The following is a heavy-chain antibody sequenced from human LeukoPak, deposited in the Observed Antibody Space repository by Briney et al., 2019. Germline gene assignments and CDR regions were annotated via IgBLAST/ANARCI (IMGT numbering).Heavy chain of an antibody. CDR3: ARENDYALDY. D-gene: IGHD4-17*01. J-gene: IGHJ4*02. CDR1: GFTFSSYG. CDR2: IRYVGSDK. Sequence: GGSLRLSCAASGFTFSSYGMHWVRQAPGKGLEWVAVIRYVGSDKYYADSVKGRFTISRDNSQNTMYLQMNSLRVEDTAVYYCARENDYALDYWGQGTLVTVSS. V-gene: IGHV3-30*12.